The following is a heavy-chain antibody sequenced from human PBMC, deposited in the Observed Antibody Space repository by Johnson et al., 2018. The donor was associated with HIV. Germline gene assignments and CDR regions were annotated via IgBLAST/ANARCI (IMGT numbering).Heavy chain of an antibody. J-gene: IGHJ3*02. V-gene: IGHV3-33*01. CDR1: GFTFSSYG. CDR3: AFEEPYSAAAGIDAFDI. Sequence: QVQLVESGGGVVQPGRSLRLSCAASGFTFSSYGMHWVRQAPGKGLERVAVIWYDGSNKYSADSVKGRFTISRDNSKKTRYLQMNSLRAEDTAVYYCAFEEPYSAAAGIDAFDIWGQGTMVTVSA. D-gene: IGHD6-13*01. CDR2: IWYDGSNK.